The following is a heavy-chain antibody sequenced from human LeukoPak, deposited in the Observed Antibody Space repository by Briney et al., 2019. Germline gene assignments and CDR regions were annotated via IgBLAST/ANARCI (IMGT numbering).Heavy chain of an antibody. Sequence: ASVKVSCKVSGYTLTELSMHWVRQAPGKGLEWMGGFDPEDGETIYAQKFQGRVTMTEDTSTDTAYMELSSLRSEDTAVYYCATDFLSDYGSGSYTYWGQGTLVTVSS. CDR2: FDPEDGET. D-gene: IGHD3-10*01. CDR3: ATDFLSDYGSGSYTY. V-gene: IGHV1-24*01. CDR1: GYTLTELS. J-gene: IGHJ4*02.